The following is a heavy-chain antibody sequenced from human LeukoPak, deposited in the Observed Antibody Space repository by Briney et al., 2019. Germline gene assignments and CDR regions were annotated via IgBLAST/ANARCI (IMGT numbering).Heavy chain of an antibody. CDR1: GYSISNGYY. CDR3: ARGAEYYAIWRGYAGYSDY. Sequence: SETLSLTCTVSGYSISNGYYWGWIRQPPGKGLEWVGSIYHRGSTYCNPSLRSRVTISLDRSKKKFSLKLTSVTAADTAVYFCARGAEYYAIWRGYAGYSDYWGQGISVTVSS. CDR2: IYHRGST. J-gene: IGHJ4*02. D-gene: IGHD3-3*01. V-gene: IGHV4-38-2*02.